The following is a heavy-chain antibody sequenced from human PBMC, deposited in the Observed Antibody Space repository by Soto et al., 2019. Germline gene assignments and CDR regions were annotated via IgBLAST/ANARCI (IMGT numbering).Heavy chain of an antibody. CDR1: GYTFTSYG. CDR3: ARSAADVIRYFVLDI. D-gene: IGHD3-9*01. V-gene: IGHV1-18*01. CDR2: ISAYNGNT. Sequence: ASVKVSCKASGYTFTSYGISWVRQAPEQGLEWMGWISAYNGNTNYAQKLQGRVTMTTDTSTSTAYMELRSLRSDDTAVYYCARSAADVIRYFVLDIWGQGTMVT. J-gene: IGHJ3*02.